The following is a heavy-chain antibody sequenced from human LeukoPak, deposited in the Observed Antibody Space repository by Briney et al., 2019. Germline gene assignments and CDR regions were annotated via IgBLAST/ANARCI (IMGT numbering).Heavy chain of an antibody. V-gene: IGHV3-23*01. CDR3: AREPPNYHNWNDVSDY. D-gene: IGHD1-20*01. Sequence: GGSLRLSCAASGFTFSSYAMSWVRQAPGKGLEWVSAISGSGGSTYYADSVKGRFTISRDNSKNTLYLQMNSLRSDDTAVYYCAREPPNYHNWNDVSDYWGQGTLVTVSS. CDR1: GFTFSSYA. CDR2: ISGSGGST. J-gene: IGHJ4*02.